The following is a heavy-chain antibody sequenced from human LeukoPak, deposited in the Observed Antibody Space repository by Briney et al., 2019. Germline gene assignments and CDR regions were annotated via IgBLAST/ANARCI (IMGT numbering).Heavy chain of an antibody. V-gene: IGHV3-53*01. D-gene: IGHD3-10*01. Sequence: GGSLRLSCAASGFTVSSNYMSWVRQAPGKGLEWVSVIYSGGSTYYADSVKGRFTISRDNSKNTLYLQMNSLRAEDTAVYYCARDLWFGELFYWGQGTLVTVSS. CDR3: ARDLWFGELFY. J-gene: IGHJ4*02. CDR2: IYSGGST. CDR1: GFTVSSNY.